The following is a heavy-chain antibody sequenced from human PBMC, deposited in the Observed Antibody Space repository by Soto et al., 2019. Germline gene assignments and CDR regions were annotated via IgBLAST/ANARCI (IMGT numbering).Heavy chain of an antibody. Sequence: GGSLRLSCVVSGFSVSATSIFWVRQATGKGLEWVSLMHRGGTTDNADSVKGRFTTSRDKSKNTLYLHMNGLRVEDTAVYYCARVNTTLVDHFDCWGQGALVTVSS. J-gene: IGHJ4*02. CDR2: MHRGGTT. CDR3: ARVNTTLVDHFDC. V-gene: IGHV3-53*01. D-gene: IGHD5-18*01. CDR1: GFSVSATS.